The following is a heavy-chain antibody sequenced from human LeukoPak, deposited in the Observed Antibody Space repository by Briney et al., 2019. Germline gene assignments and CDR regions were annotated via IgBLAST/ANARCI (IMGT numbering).Heavy chain of an antibody. CDR2: ISESGENT. J-gene: IGHJ4*02. D-gene: IGHD1-26*01. Sequence: GGSLRLSCAASGFIFNSYAMNWVRQAPGRGLEWVSSISESGENTDYADSVKGRFTISRDNSQNTLYLQMNSLRADDTAVYYCAKQWVDCWGQGTLVTVSS. CDR1: GFIFNSYA. CDR3: AKQWVDC. V-gene: IGHV3-23*01.